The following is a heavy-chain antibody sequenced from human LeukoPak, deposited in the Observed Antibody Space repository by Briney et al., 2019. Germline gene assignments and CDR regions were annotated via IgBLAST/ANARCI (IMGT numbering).Heavy chain of an antibody. Sequence: PGGSLRLSCAVSGFTFSSYSMNWVRQAPRKGLDWVSSISSSSSYIYYADSVKGRFTISRDNAKNSLYLQMHSLRAEDTAVYYCARGGNYDSSGYDGYWGQGTLVTVSS. CDR1: GFTFSSYS. D-gene: IGHD3-22*01. CDR2: ISSSSSYI. CDR3: ARGGNYDSSGYDGY. V-gene: IGHV3-21*01. J-gene: IGHJ4*02.